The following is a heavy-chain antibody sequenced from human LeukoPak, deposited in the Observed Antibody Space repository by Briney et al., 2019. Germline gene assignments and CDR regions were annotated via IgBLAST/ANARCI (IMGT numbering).Heavy chain of an antibody. Sequence: SCKASDYTFSSYGISWVRQAPGQGLEWMAVISYDGSNKYYADSVKGRFTISRDNSKNTLYLQMNSLRAEDTAVYYCARDQGGIQLWFRYWGQGTLVTVSS. CDR2: ISYDGSNK. CDR3: ARDQGGIQLWFRY. CDR1: DYTFSSYG. V-gene: IGHV3-30*16. D-gene: IGHD5-18*01. J-gene: IGHJ4*02.